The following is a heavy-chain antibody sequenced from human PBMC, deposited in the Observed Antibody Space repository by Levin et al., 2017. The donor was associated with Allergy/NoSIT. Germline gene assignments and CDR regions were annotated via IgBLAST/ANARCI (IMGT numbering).Heavy chain of an antibody. J-gene: IGHJ5*02. CDR2: INHSGST. D-gene: IGHD7-27*01. Sequence: SETLSLTCAVYGGSFSGYYWSWIRQPPGKGLEWIGEINHSGSTNYNPSLKSRVTISVDTSKNQFSLKLSSVTAADTAVYYCARGVNWGRGVDWFDPWGQGTLVTVSS. CDR1: GGSFSGYY. CDR3: ARGVNWGRGVDWFDP. V-gene: IGHV4-34*01.